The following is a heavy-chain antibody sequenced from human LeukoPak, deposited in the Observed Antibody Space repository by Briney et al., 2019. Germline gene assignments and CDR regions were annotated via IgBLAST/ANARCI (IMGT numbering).Heavy chain of an antibody. CDR2: IYYSGST. CDR1: GGSINSYY. V-gene: IGHV4-59*01. J-gene: IGHJ6*03. Sequence: SETLSLTCTVSGGSINSYYWSWIRQPPGKGLEWIGYIYYSGSTNYNPSLKSRVPISVDTSKNQFSLKLSSVTAADTAVYYCARVVAARTYYMDVWGKGTTVTVSS. CDR3: ARVVAARTYYMDV. D-gene: IGHD6-6*01.